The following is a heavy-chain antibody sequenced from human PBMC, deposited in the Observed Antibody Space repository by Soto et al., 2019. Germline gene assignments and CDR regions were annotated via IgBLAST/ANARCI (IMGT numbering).Heavy chain of an antibody. D-gene: IGHD5-12*01. CDR3: VRVPTGGYAFSLDDY. J-gene: IGHJ4*02. V-gene: IGHV3-74*01. CDR1: GFTFSSYW. Sequence: PGGSPRLSCAASGFTFSSYWMHWVRQAPGKGLVWVSRINSDGSSTTYADSVKGRFTISRDNAKNTLYLQMNSLRAEDTAVYYCVRVPTGGYAFSLDDYWGQGTLVTVSS. CDR2: INSDGSST.